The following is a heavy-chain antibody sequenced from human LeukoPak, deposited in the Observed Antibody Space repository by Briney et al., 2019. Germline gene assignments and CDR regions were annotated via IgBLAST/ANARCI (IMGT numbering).Heavy chain of an antibody. D-gene: IGHD4-17*01. CDR3: ARDAMTSVTTSPYYFDY. J-gene: IGHJ4*02. CDR2: INPSGDFT. Sequence: ASVKVSCKASGGTFSSYTISWVRQAPGQGLEWMGIINPSGDFTSYAQKFQGRVTMTKDTSTSTVYMELSSLRSGDTAVFYCARDAMTSVTTSPYYFDYWGQGTLVTVSS. CDR1: GGTFSSYT. V-gene: IGHV1-46*01.